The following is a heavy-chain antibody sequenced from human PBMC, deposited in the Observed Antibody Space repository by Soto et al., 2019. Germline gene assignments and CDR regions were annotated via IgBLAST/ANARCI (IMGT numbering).Heavy chain of an antibody. D-gene: IGHD3-3*01. J-gene: IGHJ4*02. CDR1: GYTFTKYG. Sequence: DSVKVSCKASGYTFTKYGISWVRQAPGQGLEWMGWISAYNGNTNYAQNLQGRVTMTTDTSTSTAYMELRSLRSDDTAVYYCARVDVLRLSDRVIWGQGIMVTVSS. CDR2: ISAYNGNT. CDR3: ARVDVLRLSDRVI. V-gene: IGHV1-18*04.